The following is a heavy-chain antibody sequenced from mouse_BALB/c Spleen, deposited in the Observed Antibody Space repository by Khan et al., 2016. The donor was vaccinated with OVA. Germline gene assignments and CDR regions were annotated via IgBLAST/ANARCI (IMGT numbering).Heavy chain of an antibody. CDR2: ISSGSSTI. J-gene: IGHJ4*01. V-gene: IGHV5-17*02. D-gene: IGHD2-1*01. CDR3: ARRRGKYYAMDY. CDR1: GFTFSSFG. Sequence: EVELVESGGGLVQPGGSRKLSCAASGFTFSSFGMHWVRQAPAKGLEWVAYISSGSSTIYYADRVKGRFTISRDNPRNTLFLQMTSLRSEDTAMYYCARRRGKYYAMDYWGQGTSVTVSS.